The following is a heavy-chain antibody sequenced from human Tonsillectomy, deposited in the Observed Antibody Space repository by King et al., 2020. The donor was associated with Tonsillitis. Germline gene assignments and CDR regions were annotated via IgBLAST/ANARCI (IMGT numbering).Heavy chain of an antibody. Sequence: VQLVESGGTLVRPGGSLRLSCAVSGFTFSDSYMSWIRQAPGKGLECISYMSTRGRTISYADSVKGRFTISRDNAKSSLYLQMNSLRDEDTAVYYCARVAGEYFDRWGQGTLVTVAS. V-gene: IGHV3-11*01. CDR1: GFTFSDSY. D-gene: IGHD7-27*01. CDR2: MSTRGRTI. CDR3: ARVAGEYFDR. J-gene: IGHJ4*02.